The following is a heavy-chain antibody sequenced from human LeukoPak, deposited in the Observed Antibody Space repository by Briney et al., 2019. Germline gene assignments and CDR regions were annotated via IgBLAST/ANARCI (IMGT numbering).Heavy chain of an antibody. D-gene: IGHD3-22*01. J-gene: IGHJ4*02. CDR2: IYYSGST. Sequence: SETLSLTCTVSGGSISSSSYYWGWIRQPPGKGLEWIGSIYYSGSTYYNPSLKSRVTISVDTSKNQFSLKLSSVTAADTAVYYCARIPSPYYYDSSGYYQYFDYWGQGTLVTVSS. CDR1: GGSISSSSYY. CDR3: ARIPSPYYYDSSGYYQYFDY. V-gene: IGHV4-39*07.